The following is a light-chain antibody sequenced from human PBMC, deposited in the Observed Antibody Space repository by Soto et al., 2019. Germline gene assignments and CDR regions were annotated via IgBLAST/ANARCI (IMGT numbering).Light chain of an antibody. V-gene: IGLV1-47*01. CDR1: SSNIGTNY. Sequence: QPVLTQPPSASGTPGQRVTISCSGSSSNIGTNYVYWYQHLPGTAPKLLIYRNNERPSGVPDRFSGSKSGTSASLAISGLRSEDEAVYYCAGWDASLSGWVFGGGTKLTVL. CDR3: AGWDASLSGWV. J-gene: IGLJ3*02. CDR2: RNN.